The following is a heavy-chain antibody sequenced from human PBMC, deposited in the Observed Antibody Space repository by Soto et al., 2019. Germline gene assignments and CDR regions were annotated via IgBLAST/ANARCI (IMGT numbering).Heavy chain of an antibody. CDR2: ISYDGSNK. J-gene: IGHJ4*02. V-gene: IGHV3-30*18. Sequence: GGSLRLSCAASGFTFSSYGMHWVRQAPGKGLEWVAVISYDGSNKYYADSVKGRFTISRDNSKNTLYLQMNSLRAEDTAVYYCAKERNQPTFDYWGQGTLVTVSS. CDR1: GFTFSSYG. CDR3: AKERNQPTFDY.